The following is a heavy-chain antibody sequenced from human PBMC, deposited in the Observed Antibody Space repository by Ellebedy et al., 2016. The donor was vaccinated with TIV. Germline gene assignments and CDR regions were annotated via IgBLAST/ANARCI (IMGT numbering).Heavy chain of an antibody. J-gene: IGHJ5*02. D-gene: IGHD3-10*01. CDR1: GDSISDHY. CDR2: IYTSVSTSVST. Sequence: GSLRLSXTVSGDSISDHYWSWIRQAAGRGLEWIGRIYTSVSTSVSTSYNPSLKSRVIMSLDMSKNQLSLELSSVTAADTAVYYCARRGYGSGRYNWFDPWGQGTLVTVSS. CDR3: ARRGYGSGRYNWFDP. V-gene: IGHV4-4*07.